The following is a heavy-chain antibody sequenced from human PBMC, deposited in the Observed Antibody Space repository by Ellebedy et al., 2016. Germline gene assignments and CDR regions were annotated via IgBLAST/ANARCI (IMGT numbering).Heavy chain of an antibody. V-gene: IGHV4-34*01. CDR3: AREVITMVRGVDLIQ. CDR2: INHSGST. Sequence: GSLRLXXAVYGGSFSGYYWSWIRQPPGKGLEWIGEINHSGSTNYNPSLKSRVTISVDTSKNQFSLKLSSVTAADTAVYYCAREVITMVRGVDLIQWGQGTLVTVSS. D-gene: IGHD3-10*01. J-gene: IGHJ4*02. CDR1: GGSFSGYY.